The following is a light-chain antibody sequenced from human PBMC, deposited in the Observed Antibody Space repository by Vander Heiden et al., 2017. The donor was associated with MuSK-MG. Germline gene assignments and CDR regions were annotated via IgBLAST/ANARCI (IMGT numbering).Light chain of an antibody. V-gene: IGKV1-39*01. Sequence: DIQMTQSPSSLSASVGDRVTITCRASQSISSYLNWYQQKPGKAPKLLIYAASSLQSGVPSRFSGSGSGTDFTLTISSLQPEDFATYYCQRCDSTPQVFGGGTKVEIK. J-gene: IGKJ4*01. CDR1: QSISSY. CDR2: AAS. CDR3: QRCDSTPQV.